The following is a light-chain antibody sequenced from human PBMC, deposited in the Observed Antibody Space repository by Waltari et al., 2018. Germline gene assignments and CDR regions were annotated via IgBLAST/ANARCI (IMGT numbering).Light chain of an antibody. CDR1: QDISNY. CDR2: DAS. Sequence: DLQMAQSPSSLSASVGARVTITCQASQDISNYLNWYQQKPGKAPKLLIYDASNLETGVPSRFSGSGSGTDFTFTISSLQPEDIATYYCQQYDNLPLTFGGGIKVEIK. V-gene: IGKV1-33*01. J-gene: IGKJ4*01. CDR3: QQYDNLPLT.